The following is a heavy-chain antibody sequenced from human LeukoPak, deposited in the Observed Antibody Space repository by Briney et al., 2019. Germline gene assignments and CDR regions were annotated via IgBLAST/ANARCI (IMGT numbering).Heavy chain of an antibody. CDR1: GFTFSSYA. CDR2: ISGSGGST. D-gene: IGHD6-13*01. CDR3: AKDGSSSWYDGSFDY. V-gene: IGHV3-23*01. Sequence: GGSLRLSCAASGFTFSSYAMSWVRQAPGKGLEWVSDISGSGGSTYYADSVKGRFTISRDNSKNTLYMQMNSLRAEDTAVYYCAKDGSSSWYDGSFDYWGQGTLVTVSS. J-gene: IGHJ4*02.